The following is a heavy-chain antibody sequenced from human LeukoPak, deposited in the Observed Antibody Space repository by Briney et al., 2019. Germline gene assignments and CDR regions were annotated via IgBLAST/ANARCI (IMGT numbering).Heavy chain of an antibody. J-gene: IGHJ4*02. Sequence: GGSLRLSCAASGFTFSSYWMHWVRQAPGKGLVWVSHINSDGSSASYADSVKGRFTISRDNAKNTLYLQMDSLRAEDTDMYYCARGTGSYYSLGYWGQGPLVTVSS. CDR3: ARGTGSYYSLGY. D-gene: IGHD1-26*01. CDR2: INSDGSSA. V-gene: IGHV3-74*01. CDR1: GFTFSSYW.